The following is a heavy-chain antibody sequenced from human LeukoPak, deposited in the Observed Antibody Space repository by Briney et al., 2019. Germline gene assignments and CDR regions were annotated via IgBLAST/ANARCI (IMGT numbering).Heavy chain of an antibody. CDR3: AKEDYYYYYMDV. CDR2: ISWDGGST. J-gene: IGHJ6*03. Sequence: GGSLRLSCAASGFTFDDYTMHWVRQAPGKGLEWVSLISWDGGSTYYADSVKGRFTISRDNSKNSLYLQMNSLRTEDTALYYCAKEDYYYYYMDVWGKGTTVTVSS. V-gene: IGHV3-43*01. CDR1: GFTFDDYT.